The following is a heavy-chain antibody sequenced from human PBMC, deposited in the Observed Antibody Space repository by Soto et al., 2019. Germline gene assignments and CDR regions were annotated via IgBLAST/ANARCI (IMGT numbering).Heavy chain of an antibody. CDR3: AKEGEYSIGWDNFDY. D-gene: IGHD6-19*01. J-gene: IGHJ4*02. V-gene: IGHV3-23*01. CDR2: ISGSGGST. Sequence: EVQLLESGGGLVQPGGSLRLSCAASGFTFSSYAMSWVRQAPGKGLEWVSAISGSGGSTYYADSVKGRFTISRDNSXNTLYLQRNSLRAEDTAGYYCAKEGEYSIGWDNFDYWGQGTLVTVSS. CDR1: GFTFSSYA.